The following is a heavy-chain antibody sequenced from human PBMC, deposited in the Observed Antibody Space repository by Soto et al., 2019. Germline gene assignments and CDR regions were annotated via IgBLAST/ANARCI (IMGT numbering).Heavy chain of an antibody. J-gene: IGHJ4*02. D-gene: IGHD2-21*01. CDR2: ISDGGGAT. CDR1: GFTFSSYA. V-gene: IGHV3-23*01. CDR3: AKGPTLVVREGRDY. Sequence: EVQMLESGGGLVQPGGSLRLSCEASGFTFSSYAMGWVRQAPGKGLWWVSVISDGGGATYYPDSVKGRFTISRDNSKNTVFLQMNSLRADDTAIYYCAKGPTLVVREGRDYWGQGTLVTVSS.